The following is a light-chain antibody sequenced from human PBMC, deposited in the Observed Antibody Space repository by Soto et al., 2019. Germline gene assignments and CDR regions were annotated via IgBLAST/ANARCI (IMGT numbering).Light chain of an antibody. CDR1: NIGSKS. CDR3: QVWDSSSDRSV. Sequence: SYELTQPPSVSVAPGKTARITCGGNNIGSKSVHWYQQKPGQAPVLVIYYDNDRPSGIPERFSGSNSGNTATLTISRVEAGDEADYFCQVWDSSSDRSVFGTGTKLTVL. V-gene: IGLV3-21*04. CDR2: YDN. J-gene: IGLJ1*01.